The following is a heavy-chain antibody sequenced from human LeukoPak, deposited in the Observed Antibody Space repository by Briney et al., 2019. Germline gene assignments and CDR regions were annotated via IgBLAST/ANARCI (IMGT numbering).Heavy chain of an antibody. CDR1: GYTFTNYD. Sequence: ASVKVSCKASGYTFTNYDVNWVRQAAGQGLEWMGYINPNNGNTDYAQKFQGRITITRNTSINTAYMELSSLRSEDTAMYYCARGRIAFTWGQGTLVTVSS. D-gene: IGHD1-14*01. CDR3: ARGRIAFT. J-gene: IGHJ5*02. CDR2: INPNNGNT. V-gene: IGHV1-8*03.